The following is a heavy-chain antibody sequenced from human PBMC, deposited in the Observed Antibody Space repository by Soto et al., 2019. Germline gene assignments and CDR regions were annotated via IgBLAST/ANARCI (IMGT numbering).Heavy chain of an antibody. Sequence: TLSLTCAVSGGSVSAAGYSWSWIRQPPGGGLEWIGYIYHSGTTLYNPSLKTRLTISLDRSNNRFSLTLTSMTAADTAVYYCARAQFYSGSGNYYNLMFDTWGQGTQVTVSS. CDR2: IYHSGTT. J-gene: IGHJ5*02. CDR3: ARAQFYSGSGNYYNLMFDT. CDR1: GGSVSAAGYS. V-gene: IGHV4-30-2*01. D-gene: IGHD3-10*01.